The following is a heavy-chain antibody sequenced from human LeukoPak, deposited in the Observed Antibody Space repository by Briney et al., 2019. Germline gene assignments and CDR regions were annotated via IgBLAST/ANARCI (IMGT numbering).Heavy chain of an antibody. CDR3: ARVTSVGSGSDAFDI. CDR2: IYHSGST. CDR1: GGSISSGGYS. V-gene: IGHV4-30-2*01. D-gene: IGHD3-10*01. J-gene: IGHJ3*02. Sequence: SETLSLTCAVSGGSISSGGYSWSWIRQPPGKGLEWIGYIYHSGSTYYNPSLKSRVTISVDRSKSQFSLKLSSVTAADTAVYYCARVTSVGSGSDAFDIWGQRTMVTVSS.